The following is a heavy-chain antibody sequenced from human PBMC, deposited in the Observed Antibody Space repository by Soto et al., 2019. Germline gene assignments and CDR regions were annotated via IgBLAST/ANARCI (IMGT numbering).Heavy chain of an antibody. J-gene: IGHJ4*02. V-gene: IGHV3-23*01. CDR2: ITGTGSGT. CDR1: GFTLSSYA. CDR3: AKYTSGWDFDF. D-gene: IGHD6-19*01. Sequence: GGSLRLSCAASGFTLSSYAMSRVRQTPVKGLEWVSSITGTGSGTYYSDSVEGRFTISRDNSKNTLFLHMNSLRAEDTAVYYCAKYTSGWDFDFWGQGTLVTVSS.